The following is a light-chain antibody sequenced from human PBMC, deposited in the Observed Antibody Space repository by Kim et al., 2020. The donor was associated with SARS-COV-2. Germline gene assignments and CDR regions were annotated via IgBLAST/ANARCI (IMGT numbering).Light chain of an antibody. Sequence: QSALTQPASVSGSPGQSITISCTGTSSDVGGYNYVSWYQQHPGKAPKLMIYDVSNRPSGVSNRFSGSKSGNTASLTISGLRAEDEADYYCSSCTSSSTLVFGTGTKVTVL. J-gene: IGLJ1*01. CDR3: SSCTSSSTLV. CDR1: SSDVGGYNY. V-gene: IGLV2-14*03. CDR2: DVS.